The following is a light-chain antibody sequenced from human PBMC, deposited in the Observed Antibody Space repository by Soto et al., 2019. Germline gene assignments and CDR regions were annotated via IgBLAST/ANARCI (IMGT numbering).Light chain of an antibody. J-gene: IGKJ1*01. CDR3: QQYNSYSRT. CDR2: KAS. CDR1: QSISSW. Sequence: DIQMTQSPSTLSASVGDSVPITCRASQSISSWLAWYQQKPGKAPKLLIYKASSLESGVPSRFSGSGSGTEFTLTISSLQPDDFATYYCQQYNSYSRTFGQGPKVEL. V-gene: IGKV1-5*03.